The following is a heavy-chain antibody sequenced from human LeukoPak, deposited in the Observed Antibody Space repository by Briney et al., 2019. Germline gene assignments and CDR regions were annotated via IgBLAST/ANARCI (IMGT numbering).Heavy chain of an antibody. D-gene: IGHD6-13*01. V-gene: IGHV3-15*01. Sequence: GGSLRLSCAASGFTFRNAWMSWVRQAPGKGLEWVGRIKSKTDGGTTDYAAPVKGRFTISRDDSKNTLYLQMNSLKTEDTAVYYCTTADLGYSSSWYGSYYYYYMDVWGKGTTVTISS. J-gene: IGHJ6*03. CDR3: TTADLGYSSSWYGSYYYYYMDV. CDR1: GFTFRNAW. CDR2: IKSKTDGGTT.